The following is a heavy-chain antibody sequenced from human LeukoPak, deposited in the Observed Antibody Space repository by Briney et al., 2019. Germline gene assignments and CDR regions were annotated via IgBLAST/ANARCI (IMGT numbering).Heavy chain of an antibody. D-gene: IGHD6-19*01. J-gene: IGHJ6*02. CDR1: GFTFSSYG. V-gene: IGHV3-33*08. Sequence: GGSLRLFCAASGFTFSSYGVHWARRATGKGVEWVAVIWSDGSSKHYGDSVKGRFTISRDNSKNTLYLQMNSLRAEDTAVYHCARGQSPSYYDMDVWGQGTTVTVSS. CDR2: IWSDGSSK. CDR3: ARGQSPSYYDMDV.